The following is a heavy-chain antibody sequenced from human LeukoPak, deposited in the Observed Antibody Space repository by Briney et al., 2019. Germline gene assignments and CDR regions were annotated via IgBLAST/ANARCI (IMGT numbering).Heavy chain of an antibody. Sequence: SETLSLTCTVSGASISSISYYWGGIRQPPGKGLEWIGSIYYSGSTYYNPSLKSRVTISVDTSKNQFSLKLSSVTAADTAVYYCARGPITMVRGVIITQLDYWGQGTLVTVSS. D-gene: IGHD3-10*01. J-gene: IGHJ4*02. CDR3: ARGPITMVRGVIITQLDY. CDR1: GASISSISYY. CDR2: IYYSGST. V-gene: IGHV4-39*07.